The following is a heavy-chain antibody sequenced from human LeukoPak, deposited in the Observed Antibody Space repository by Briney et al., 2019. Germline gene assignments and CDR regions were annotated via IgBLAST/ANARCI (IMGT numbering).Heavy chain of an antibody. D-gene: IGHD6-13*01. CDR2: INPNSGGT. CDR3: ASGYSSSWTPSDY. V-gene: IGHV1-2*02. CDR1: GYTFTSYG. J-gene: IGHJ4*02. Sequence: GASVKLSCKASGYTFTSYGISWVRQAHGQGLEWMGWINPNSGGTNYSQKFQGRVTMTRDTSISTAYMELNRLSSDDTAVYYCASGYSSSWTPSDYWGQGTLVTVSS.